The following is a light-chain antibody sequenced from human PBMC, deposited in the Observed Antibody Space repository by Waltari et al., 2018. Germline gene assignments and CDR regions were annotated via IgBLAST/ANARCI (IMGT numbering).Light chain of an antibody. CDR3: QQYYSTPWT. J-gene: IGKJ1*01. V-gene: IGKV4-1*01. CDR1: QSVLCSSNNKNY. Sequence: DIVMTQSPDSLAVSLGDGATINCKSSQSVLCSSNNKNYLAWYQQKPGQPPKLLIYWASTRESGVPDRFSGSGSGTDFTLTISSLQAEDVAVYYCQQYYSTPWTFGQGTKVDIK. CDR2: WAS.